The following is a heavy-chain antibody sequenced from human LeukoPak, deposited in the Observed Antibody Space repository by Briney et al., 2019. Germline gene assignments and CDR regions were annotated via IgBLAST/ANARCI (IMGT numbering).Heavy chain of an antibody. CDR1: GFTVSNKY. V-gene: IGHV3-53*01. D-gene: IGHD3-22*01. CDR2: IYSDGRT. CDR3: ARGLFLSGYLDAFDI. J-gene: IGHJ3*02. Sequence: GGSLRLSCAASGFTVSNKYMTWVRQAPGKGLEWVSLIYSDGRTYYADSVKGRCTISRDGSKNTLYLQMNSLRVEDTAVYYCARGLFLSGYLDAFDIWGQGTVVTVSS.